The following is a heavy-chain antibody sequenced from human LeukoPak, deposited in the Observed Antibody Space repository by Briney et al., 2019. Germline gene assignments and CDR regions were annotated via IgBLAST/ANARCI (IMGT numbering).Heavy chain of an antibody. CDR1: GFTFSNSW. J-gene: IGHJ6*04. V-gene: IGHV3-7*01. CDR3: VRESDVWSGPGIGRPLDV. CDR2: IKEDGTDK. D-gene: IGHD3-3*01. Sequence: AGGSLRLSCTASGFTFSNSWMTWVRRVPGSGLEGGANIKEDGTDKQYVESVRGRFTISRDNGKNLVFLQMDGLRAEDTGVYHCVRESDVWSGPGIGRPLDVWGKGTTVTVSS.